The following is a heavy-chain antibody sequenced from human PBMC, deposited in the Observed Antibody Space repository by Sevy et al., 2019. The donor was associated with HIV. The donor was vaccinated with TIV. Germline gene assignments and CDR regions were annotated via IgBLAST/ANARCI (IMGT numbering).Heavy chain of an antibody. V-gene: IGHV3-11*06. Sequence: GGSLRLSCAASGFTFSDYYMSWIRQAPGKGLEWVSYISSSSYTNYADSVKGRFTISRDNAKNSLYLQMNSLRAEDTAVYYCARDLQPYSSDAFDIWGQGTMVTVSS. J-gene: IGHJ3*02. D-gene: IGHD6-13*01. CDR2: ISSSSYT. CDR1: GFTFSDYY. CDR3: ARDLQPYSSDAFDI.